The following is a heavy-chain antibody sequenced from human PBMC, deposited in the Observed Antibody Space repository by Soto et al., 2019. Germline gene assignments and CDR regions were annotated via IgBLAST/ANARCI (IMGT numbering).Heavy chain of an antibody. CDR2: IYHNGSP. CDR1: GGSISSGGYS. V-gene: IGHV4-30-2*01. CDR3: ARVPSP. Sequence: SETLSLTCAVSGGSISSGGYSWSWIRQPPGKGLEWIGYIYHNGSPYYNPSLKSRATISVDRSKNQFSLKLSSVTAADTAVYYCARVPSPWGQGTLVTVSS. J-gene: IGHJ5*02.